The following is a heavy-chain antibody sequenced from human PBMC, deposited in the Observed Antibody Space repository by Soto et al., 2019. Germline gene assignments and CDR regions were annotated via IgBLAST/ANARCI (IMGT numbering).Heavy chain of an antibody. J-gene: IGHJ5*02. CDR1: GGSISSSSYY. D-gene: IGHD3-16*01. Sequence: SETLSLTCTVSGGSISSSSYYWGWIRQPPGKGLEWIGSIYYSGSTYYNPSLKSRVTISVDTSTNQFSLKLSSVTAADTAVYYCARLEGYDYIWGSQNWFDPWGQGTLVTVSS. CDR3: ARLEGYDYIWGSQNWFDP. CDR2: IYYSGST. V-gene: IGHV4-39*01.